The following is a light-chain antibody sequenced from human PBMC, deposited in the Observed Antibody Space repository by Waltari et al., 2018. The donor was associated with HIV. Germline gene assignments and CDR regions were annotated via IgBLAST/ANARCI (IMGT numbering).Light chain of an antibody. Sequence: QSQLTQPPSISGAPGQRVAISCSGTSSNIGANFVYRHQQFPGMAPRLLIYRNDQRPSGIPDRFSSSKSGTSASLAISGLRAEDEADYYCATWDDLLSAWLFGGGTKLTVL. CDR3: ATWDDLLSAWL. J-gene: IGLJ2*01. CDR2: RND. V-gene: IGLV1-47*01. CDR1: SSNIGANF.